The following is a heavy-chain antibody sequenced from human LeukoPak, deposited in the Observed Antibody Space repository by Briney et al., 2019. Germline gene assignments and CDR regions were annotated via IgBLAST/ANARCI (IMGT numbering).Heavy chain of an antibody. V-gene: IGHV2-5*02. CDR1: EFSLSTSGVG. D-gene: IGHD5-12*01. J-gene: IGHJ4*02. CDR3: AHNIVAMGDANEHFDY. Sequence: SGPTLVNPSQTLTLTCTFSEFSLSTSGVGVGWIRQPPGKALEWLALIYWDDDKRYSPSLKSRLTITKDTPKNQVVLTMANMDPVDTATYYCAHNIVAMGDANEHFDYWGQGTLVTVSS. CDR2: IYWDDDK.